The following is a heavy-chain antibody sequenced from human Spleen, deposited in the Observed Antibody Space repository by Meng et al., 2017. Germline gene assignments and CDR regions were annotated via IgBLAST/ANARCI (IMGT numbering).Heavy chain of an antibody. J-gene: IGHJ4*02. CDR3: VPRTTYFDS. V-gene: IGHV3-23*04. Sequence: EVQLVESGGGVVQPGGSLRLSCATSGFTFDNYAMSWVRQAPGKGLEWVSGISNNGGSTYYPDSVKGRFTISRDNSKNTLYLQMNSLRAEDTAVYYCVPRTTYFDSWGLGTLVTVSS. D-gene: IGHD4-11*01. CDR2: ISNNGGST. CDR1: GFTFDNYA.